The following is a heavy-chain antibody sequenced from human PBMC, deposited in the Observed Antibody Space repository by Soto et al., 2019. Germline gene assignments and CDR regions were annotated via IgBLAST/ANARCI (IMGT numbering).Heavy chain of an antibody. Sequence: EEQLVESGGGLVQPGGSLRLSCAASGLTFSSYWMYWVRQAPGKGLVWVSRIKRDGSDTSYAGSVKGRFTISRDNAKSILYLQMNSLRAEDTAVYYCARDDGTGTYYTPSWGQGTLVTVSS. J-gene: IGHJ5*02. CDR2: IKRDGSDT. CDR1: GLTFSSYW. CDR3: ARDDGTGTYYTPS. D-gene: IGHD3-10*01. V-gene: IGHV3-74*01.